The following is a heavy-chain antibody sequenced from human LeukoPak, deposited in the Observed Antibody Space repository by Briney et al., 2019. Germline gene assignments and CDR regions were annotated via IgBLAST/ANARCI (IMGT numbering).Heavy chain of an antibody. CDR2: ISGSGGST. V-gene: IGHV3-23*01. Sequence: PGGSLRLSCAASGFTFSSYAMSWVRQPPGKGLEWVSGISGSGGSTYYADSVKGRFTISRDNSKNTLYLQMNSLRAEDTAVYHCAKSGILAYCGGDCYYYFDYWGQGTLVTVSS. CDR1: GFTFSSYA. CDR3: AKSGILAYCGGDCYYYFDY. D-gene: IGHD2-21*02. J-gene: IGHJ4*02.